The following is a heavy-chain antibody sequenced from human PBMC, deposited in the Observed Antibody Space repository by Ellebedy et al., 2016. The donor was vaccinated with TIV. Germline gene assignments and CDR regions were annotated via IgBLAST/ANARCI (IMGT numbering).Heavy chain of an antibody. V-gene: IGHV1-2*04. CDR2: INPNISDT. Sequence: AASVKVSCKASGYTFTDYYIHWVRQAPGQGLEWMGWINPNISDTNYAQKFQGWVTMTWDTSISTAYMELSRLRSDDTAVYYCARGMGITTVYYYFAMDVWGHGTTVTVSS. CDR3: ARGMGITTVYYYFAMDV. D-gene: IGHD3-22*01. CDR1: GYTFTDYY. J-gene: IGHJ6*02.